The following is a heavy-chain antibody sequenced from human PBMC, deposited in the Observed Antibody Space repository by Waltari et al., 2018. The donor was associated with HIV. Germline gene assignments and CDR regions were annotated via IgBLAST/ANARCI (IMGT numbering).Heavy chain of an antibody. CDR2: IHSPGRT. V-gene: IGHV4-59*01. J-gene: IGHJ4*02. CDR1: GGSITTYL. D-gene: IGHD2-15*01. Sequence: QLQLRESGPRLVKPLETLALNCSVSGGSITTYLWNWYRQPPGKGLEWIGYIHSPGRTNYNPSLKSRVTISVDTSKTVFSLQLKSATAADTAIYYCARGIFGGNPGYWGRGTLITVS. CDR3: ARGIFGGNPGY.